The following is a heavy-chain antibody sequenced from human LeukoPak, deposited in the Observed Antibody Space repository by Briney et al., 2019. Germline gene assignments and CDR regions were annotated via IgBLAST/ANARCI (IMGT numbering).Heavy chain of an antibody. CDR3: ARRPAIAVAGVYYYGMDV. CDR2: ISSSSSTI. V-gene: IGHV3-48*01. D-gene: IGHD6-19*01. CDR1: GFTFSSYS. J-gene: IGHJ6*02. Sequence: GGSLRLSCAASGFTFSSYSMNWVRQAPGKGLEWVSYISSSSSTIYYADSVKGRFTISRDNSKNTLYLQINSLRVEDTGVYYCARRPAIAVAGVYYYGMDVWGQGTTVTVSS.